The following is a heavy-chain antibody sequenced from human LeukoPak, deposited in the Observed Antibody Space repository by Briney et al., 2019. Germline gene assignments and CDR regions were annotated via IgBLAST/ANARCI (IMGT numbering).Heavy chain of an antibody. V-gene: IGHV1-8*01. CDR3: ARGPPNWGMVGY. J-gene: IGHJ4*02. CDR2: MKSNNGHT. Sequence: ASVKVSRKASGYTFTSFDFNWVRQATGQGLEWMGWMKSNNGHTGYAQKFQGRVTMTRDTSISTAYVELSSLTFEDTAVYYCARGPPNWGMVGYWGQGTLVTVSS. CDR1: GYTFTSFD. D-gene: IGHD7-27*01.